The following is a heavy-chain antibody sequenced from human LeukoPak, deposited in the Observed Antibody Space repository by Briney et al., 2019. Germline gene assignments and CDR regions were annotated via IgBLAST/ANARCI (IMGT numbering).Heavy chain of an antibody. CDR2: ISGSGDNT. J-gene: IGHJ4*02. CDR3: AKGSYYDSSGSFYFDY. Sequence: GGSLRLSCAASGFTFSSYAMSWVRQAPGKGLEWVSGISGSGDNTYYADSVKGRFTISRDNSKNTLYVQVNSLGTEDTAAYYCAKGSYYDSSGSFYFDYWGQGTLVTVSP. CDR1: GFTFSSYA. D-gene: IGHD3-22*01. V-gene: IGHV3-23*01.